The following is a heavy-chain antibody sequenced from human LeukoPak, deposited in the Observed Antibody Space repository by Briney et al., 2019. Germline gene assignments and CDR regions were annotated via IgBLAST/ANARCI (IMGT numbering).Heavy chain of an antibody. Sequence: GGSLRLSWAASGFTFSGYGMHWVRQAPAKGLAWVAVISYDGGNKYYADSVKGRFTISRDKSKNTLCLQMNSLRAEDTAVYYCAKDAHYGDYLPGYWGQGALGTVSS. D-gene: IGHD4-17*01. CDR3: AKDAHYGDYLPGY. CDR1: GFTFSGYG. CDR2: ISYDGGNK. J-gene: IGHJ4*02. V-gene: IGHV3-30*18.